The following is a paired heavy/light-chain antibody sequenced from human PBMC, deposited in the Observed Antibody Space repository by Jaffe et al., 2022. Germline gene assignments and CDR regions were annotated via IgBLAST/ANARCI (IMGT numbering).Heavy chain of an antibody. CDR2: IYNDESST. CDR3: GREPALHNHYIDY. J-gene: IGHJ4*02. V-gene: IGHV3-74*01. D-gene: IGHD1-1*01. Sequence: EVQLVESGGGSVQPGGSLRLSCAASGFTFNNYWMHWVRQAPGKGLVWVSRIYNDESSTRYADSVKGRFTISRDNAKKTLYLQMNSLKAEDTAVYYCGREPALHNHYIDYWGQGTLVTVSS. CDR1: GFTFNNYW.
Light chain of an antibody. CDR3: SSYIRTTTLVL. V-gene: IGLV2-14*01. Sequence: QSALTQPASVSGSPGQSITISCTGTSSDIGYYNYVSWYQQHPGKAPKLMIYEVSNRPSGVSDRFSGSKSGNTASLTIFGLQAEDEADYYCSSYIRTTTLVLFGGGTRLTVL. J-gene: IGLJ2*01. CDR2: EVS. CDR1: SSDIGYYNY.